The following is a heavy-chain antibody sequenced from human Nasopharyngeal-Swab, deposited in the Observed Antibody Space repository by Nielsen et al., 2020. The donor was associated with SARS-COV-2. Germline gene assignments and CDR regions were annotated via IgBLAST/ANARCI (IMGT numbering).Heavy chain of an antibody. J-gene: IGHJ4*02. CDR2: ISSNGGST. CDR3: AGGAPDY. V-gene: IGHV3-64*01. Sequence: GESLKISCAASGFTFSSYAMHWVRQAPGKGLEYVSAISSNGGSTYYANSVKGRFTISRDNSKNTLYLQMGSLRAEDMAVYYCAGGAPDYWGQGTLVTVSS. CDR1: GFTFSSYA.